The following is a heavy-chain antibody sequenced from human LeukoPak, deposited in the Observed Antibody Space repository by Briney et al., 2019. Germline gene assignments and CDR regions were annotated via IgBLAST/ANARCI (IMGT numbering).Heavy chain of an antibody. CDR1: GGSISSGGYS. CDR3: ARVPYYYDSSGYY. J-gene: IGHJ4*02. D-gene: IGHD3-22*01. V-gene: IGHV4-39*07. Sequence: PSETLSLTCAVSGGSISSGGYSWSWIRQPPGKGLEWIGSIYYSGSTYYNPSLKSRVTISVDTSKNQFSLKLSSVTAADTAVYYCARVPYYYDSSGYYGGQGTLVTVSS. CDR2: IYYSGST.